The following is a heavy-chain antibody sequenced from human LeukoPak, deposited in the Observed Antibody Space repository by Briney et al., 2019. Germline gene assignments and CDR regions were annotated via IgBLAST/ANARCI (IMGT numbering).Heavy chain of an antibody. D-gene: IGHD2/OR15-2a*01. J-gene: IGHJ4*02. V-gene: IGHV4-39*01. CDR1: GGSISSSSYY. Sequence: SETLSLTCTVSGGSISSSSYYWGWIRQPPGKGLEWIGSIYYSGSTYYNPSLKSRVTISVDTSKNQFSLKLSSVTAADTAVYYCARVIQSRIVGYFDYWGQGTLVTVSS. CDR2: IYYSGST. CDR3: ARVIQSRIVGYFDY.